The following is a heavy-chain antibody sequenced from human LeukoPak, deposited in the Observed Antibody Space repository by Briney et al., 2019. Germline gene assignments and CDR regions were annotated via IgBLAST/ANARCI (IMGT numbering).Heavy chain of an antibody. V-gene: IGHV4-59*01. Sequence: PSETLSLTCTVSGGSISSYYWSWVREPPGKGLGWVGYIYYSGSPNYNPSLKSRVTISVDTSKNQFSLKLSSVTAADTAVYYCARDRGSQVVSNWFDPWGQGTLVTVSS. CDR3: ARDRGSQVVSNWFDP. CDR1: GGSISSYY. J-gene: IGHJ5*02. CDR2: IYYSGSP. D-gene: IGHD1-26*01.